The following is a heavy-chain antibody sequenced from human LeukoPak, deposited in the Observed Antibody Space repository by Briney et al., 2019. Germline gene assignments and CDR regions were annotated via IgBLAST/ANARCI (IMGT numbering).Heavy chain of an antibody. Sequence: ASVKVSCKSSGYTFTSYGISWVRQAPGQGLEWIGWISAYNGDTNYSQKPQGRVTMTTDTSTSTAYMELRSLRSDDTAVYYCAGEGFCTDGVCYKGFMCYWGQGTLVTVSS. V-gene: IGHV1-18*01. J-gene: IGHJ4*02. D-gene: IGHD2-8*01. CDR2: ISAYNGDT. CDR1: GYTFTSYG. CDR3: AGEGFCTDGVCYKGFMCY.